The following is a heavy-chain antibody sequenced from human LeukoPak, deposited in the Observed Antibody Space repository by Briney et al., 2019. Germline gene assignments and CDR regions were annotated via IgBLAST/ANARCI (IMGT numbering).Heavy chain of an antibody. Sequence: ASVKVSCKASGYTFTSYAMHWVRQAPGQRLEWMGWNNAGNGNTKYSQKFQGRVTITRDTSATTAYMELSSLRSEDTAVYYCAREYYDYVWGSYRYWYYFDYWGQGTLVTVSS. D-gene: IGHD3-16*02. J-gene: IGHJ4*02. CDR1: GYTFTSYA. V-gene: IGHV1-3*01. CDR3: AREYYDYVWGSYRYWYYFDY. CDR2: NNAGNGNT.